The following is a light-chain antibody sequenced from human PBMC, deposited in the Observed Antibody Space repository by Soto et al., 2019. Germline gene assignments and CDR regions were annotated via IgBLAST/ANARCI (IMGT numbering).Light chain of an antibody. Sequence: EVVLTQSPGTLSLSPGEGATLSCRASHNISSTYLAWYQQKPGQALRLLIYGASSRATGIPDRFSGSGSGTDFTLTVSRLEPEDFAVFYCQHYGSSMYTFGQGTRLDIK. CDR3: QHYGSSMYT. J-gene: IGKJ2*01. V-gene: IGKV3-20*01. CDR1: HNISSTY. CDR2: GAS.